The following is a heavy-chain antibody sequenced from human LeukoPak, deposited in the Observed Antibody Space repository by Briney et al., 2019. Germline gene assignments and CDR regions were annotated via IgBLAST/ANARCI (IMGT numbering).Heavy chain of an antibody. CDR3: GSFDS. J-gene: IGHJ4*02. V-gene: IGHV3-21*06. CDR2: ISTSGSYI. CDR1: GFTFSSYW. D-gene: IGHD6-19*01. Sequence: GGSLRLSCAASGFTFSSYWMNWVRQAPGQGLEWVSSISTSGSYIYYADSVEGRFTISRDNARNLLYLQMNSLRAEDTAVLRSGSFDSWGLGTLVIVSS.